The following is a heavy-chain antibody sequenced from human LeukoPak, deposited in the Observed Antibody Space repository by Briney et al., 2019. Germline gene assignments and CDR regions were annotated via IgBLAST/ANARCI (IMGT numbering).Heavy chain of an antibody. CDR1: GFTVSSNY. D-gene: IGHD1-26*01. CDR2: IYSGGST. CDR3: ARGGSYRSAFDI. V-gene: IGHV3-53*05. J-gene: IGHJ3*02. Sequence: GGSLRLSCAASGFTVSSNYMSWVRQAPGKGLEWVSIIYSGGSTFYAASVQGRFTISRDNSKNTLYLQMNRLRAEDMAVYYCARGGSYRSAFDIWGQGTMVTVSS.